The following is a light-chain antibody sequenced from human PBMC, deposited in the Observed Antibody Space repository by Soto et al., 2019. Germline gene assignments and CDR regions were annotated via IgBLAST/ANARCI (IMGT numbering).Light chain of an antibody. V-gene: IGLV2-14*01. CDR3: SSYTGSSTLGV. CDR1: SSDVGGYNY. J-gene: IGLJ2*01. Sequence: QSVLTQPASVSGSPGQSITISCTGTSSDVGGYNYVSWYQQHPGTAPKLMIYDVSNRPSGVSDRFSGSKSGNTASLTISGLQAEDEADYYCSSYTGSSTLGVFGGGTKLTVL. CDR2: DVS.